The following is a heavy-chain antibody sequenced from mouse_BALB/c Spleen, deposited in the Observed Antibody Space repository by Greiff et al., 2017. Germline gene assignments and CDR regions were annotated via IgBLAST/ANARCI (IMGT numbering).Heavy chain of an antibody. D-gene: IGHD1-1*01. CDR3: ARPHYYGSTYYAMDY. CDR2: IWSGGST. CDR1: GFSLTSYG. Sequence: VQLQQSGPGLVQPSQSLSITCTVSGFSLTSYGVHWVRQSPGKGLEWLGVIWSGGSTDYNAAFISRLSISKDNSKSQVFFKMNSLQANDTAIYYCARPHYYGSTYYAMDYWGQGTSVTVSS. J-gene: IGHJ4*01. V-gene: IGHV2-2*02.